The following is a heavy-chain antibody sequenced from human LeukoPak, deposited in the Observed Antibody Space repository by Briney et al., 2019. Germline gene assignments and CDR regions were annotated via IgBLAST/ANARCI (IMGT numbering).Heavy chain of an antibody. D-gene: IGHD3-3*01. Sequence: SETLSLTCAVSGVSISPYYWAWIRQPPGKGLEWIGYIHTSGSNNQYPSLKSRVTISVDKSKNHFSLRLTSVTAADTAVYYCARLSAAVHLGAFEIWGQGTMVTVSS. J-gene: IGHJ3*02. CDR2: IHTSGSN. CDR1: GVSISPYY. CDR3: ARLSAAVHLGAFEI. V-gene: IGHV4-4*09.